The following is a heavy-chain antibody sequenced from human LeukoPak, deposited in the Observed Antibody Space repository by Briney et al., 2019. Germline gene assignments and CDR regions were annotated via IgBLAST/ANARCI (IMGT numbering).Heavy chain of an antibody. CDR1: GFTFSSYG. CDR2: IRYDGSNK. Sequence: PGGSLRLSCAASGFTFSSYGMHWVRQAPGKGLEWVAFIRYDGSNKYYADSVKGRFTISRDNAKSSLYLQMNSLRAEDTAVYYCATDPRGLVASDGYFDYWGQGTLVIVSS. D-gene: IGHD2-2*01. V-gene: IGHV3-30*02. J-gene: IGHJ4*02. CDR3: ATDPRGLVASDGYFDY.